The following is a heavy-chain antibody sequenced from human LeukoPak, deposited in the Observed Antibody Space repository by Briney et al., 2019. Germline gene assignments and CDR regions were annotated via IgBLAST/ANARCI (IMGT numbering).Heavy chain of an antibody. V-gene: IGHV4-4*02. D-gene: IGHD1-26*01. CDR3: SRESGTFCPFGH. CDR1: VGSLTSTNY. CDR2: ISLSGYT. Sequence: PSETLSLTSGLSVGSLTSTNYWSWVRQPPGQGLEWIGEISLSGYTGFNPSLRSRVTMSLDEYKNHLSLNLASVTAPDTAVYYCSRESGTFCPFGHWGQGILVTVTS. J-gene: IGHJ4*02.